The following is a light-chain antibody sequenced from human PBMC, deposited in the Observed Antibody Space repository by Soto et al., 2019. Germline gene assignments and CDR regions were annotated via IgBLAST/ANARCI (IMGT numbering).Light chain of an antibody. CDR3: QQYNNWPTWT. V-gene: IGKV3-15*01. CDR1: QSVSSN. Sequence: EIVMTQSPDTLSVSPGERDTLSCRASQSVSSNLAWYQQKPGQAPRLLIYGASTRATGIPARFSGSGSGTEFTLTISSLQSEDFAVYYCQQYNNWPTWTFGQGTKVEIK. CDR2: GAS. J-gene: IGKJ1*01.